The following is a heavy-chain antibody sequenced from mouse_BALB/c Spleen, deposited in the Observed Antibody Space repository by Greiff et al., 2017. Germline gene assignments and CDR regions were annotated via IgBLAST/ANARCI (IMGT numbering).Heavy chain of an antibody. J-gene: IGHJ2*01. CDR2: ISYSGST. CDR1: GYSITSYYA. Sequence: EVMLVESGPGLVKPSQSLSLTCTATGYSITSYYAWYWLRQLPGNVLEWMGYISYSGSTSYNPSLKSRTSITRDTSKNQFFLQLNSVTTEDTATYCCARGGYCGSMGYWGQGTTLTVSS. CDR3: ARGGYCGSMGY. V-gene: IGHV3-2*02. D-gene: IGHD1-1*01.